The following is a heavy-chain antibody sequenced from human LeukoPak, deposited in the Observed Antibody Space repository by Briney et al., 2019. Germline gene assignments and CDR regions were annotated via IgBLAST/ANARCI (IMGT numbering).Heavy chain of an antibody. Sequence: GGSLRLSCAASGFTFSSYSMNWVRQAPGKGLEWVAVIWHDGSAEFYVDSVKGRFRISRDDSKNTVYLQMNSLPAEDTARYYCAKDTTGGWSGYFDSWGQGTLVTVSS. V-gene: IGHV3-33*06. D-gene: IGHD6-19*01. CDR2: IWHDGSAE. CDR3: AKDTTGGWSGYFDS. CDR1: GFTFSSYS. J-gene: IGHJ4*02.